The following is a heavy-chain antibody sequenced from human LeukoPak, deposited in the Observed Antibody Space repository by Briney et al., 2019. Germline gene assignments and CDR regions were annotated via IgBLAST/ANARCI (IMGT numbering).Heavy chain of an antibody. CDR3: TRRVWGGPEDY. J-gene: IGHJ4*02. Sequence: GGSLRLSCAASGFTFSGSAMHWVRQASGKGPEWVGRIRSKANSYATAYAASVKGRFTISRDDSKNTAYLQMNSLKTEDTAVYYCTRRVWGGPEDYWGQGTLVTVSS. D-gene: IGHD3-16*01. CDR2: IRSKANSYAT. CDR1: GFTFSGSA. V-gene: IGHV3-73*01.